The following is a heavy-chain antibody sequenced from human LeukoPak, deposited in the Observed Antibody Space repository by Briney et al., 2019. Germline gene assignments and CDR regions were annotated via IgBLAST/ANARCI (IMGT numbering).Heavy chain of an antibody. CDR1: GFTFRSYW. Sequence: GGSLRLSCAASGFTFRSYWMRWVHQAPGKGLEWVANIKQDGSEKNYVDSVKGRFTISRDNAKNSLYLQMNSLRAEDTAVYYCAKDSRNTAMVFDYWGQGTLVTVSS. CDR2: IKQDGSEK. V-gene: IGHV3-7*03. D-gene: IGHD5-18*01. CDR3: AKDSRNTAMVFDY. J-gene: IGHJ4*02.